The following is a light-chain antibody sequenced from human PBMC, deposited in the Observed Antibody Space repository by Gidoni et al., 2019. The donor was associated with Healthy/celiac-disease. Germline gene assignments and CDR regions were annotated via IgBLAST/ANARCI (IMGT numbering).Light chain of an antibody. Sequence: SISCRSSQSLLHSNGYNYLDWYLQKPGQSPQLLFYLGSKRACGVPDRFSGSGSGTAFTLKISSVEAEDVGVYYCMQALQTPVTFGPXTKVDIK. CDR1: QSLLHSNGYNY. CDR3: MQALQTPVT. V-gene: IGKV2-28*01. J-gene: IGKJ3*01. CDR2: LGS.